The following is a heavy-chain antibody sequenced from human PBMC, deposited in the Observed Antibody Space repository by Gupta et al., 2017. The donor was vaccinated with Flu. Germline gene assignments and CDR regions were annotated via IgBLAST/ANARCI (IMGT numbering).Heavy chain of an antibody. CDR3: EGEEEQQLGYDWFGA. J-gene: IGHJ5*02. CDR1: VSSNSAA. Sequence: VSSNSAAWSWIRQSTSRGLEWLGRTDYRSRWYNDYAVYVKGRITINPDTPKNQCSEQLNSVTPEDSAVYYCEGEEEQQLGYDWFGAGGQGSRVTVSS. V-gene: IGHV6-1*01. D-gene: IGHD1-1*01. CDR2: TDYRSRWYN.